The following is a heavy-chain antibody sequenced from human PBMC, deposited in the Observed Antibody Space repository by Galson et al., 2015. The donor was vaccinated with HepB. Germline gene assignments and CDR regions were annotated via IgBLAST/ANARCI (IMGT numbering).Heavy chain of an antibody. V-gene: IGHV3-43D*03. D-gene: IGHD4-23*01. CDR1: GFNFDDYA. CDR2: ISWDGGST. CDR3: ASSAVVTPGAFDY. Sequence: PLRLSCAASGFNFDDYARHCARQAPGKGLEWVSLISWDGGSTYYADSVKGRFTISRDNSKNSLYLQMNSLRAEDTALYYCASSAVVTPGAFDYWGQGTLVTVSS. J-gene: IGHJ4*02.